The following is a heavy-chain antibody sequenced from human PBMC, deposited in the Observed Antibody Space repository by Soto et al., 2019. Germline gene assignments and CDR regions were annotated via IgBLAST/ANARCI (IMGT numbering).Heavy chain of an antibody. V-gene: IGHV4-39*01. CDR2: IYYSGST. CDR1: GGSISSSSYY. Sequence: ETLSLTCTVSGGSISSSSYYWGWIRQPPGKGLEWIGSIYYSGSTYYNPSLKSRVTISVDTSKNQFSLKLSSVTAADTAVYYCARPFITGTPQAGMKVMGVWGQGTTVTVSS. D-gene: IGHD1-20*01. CDR3: ARPFITGTPQAGMKVMGV. J-gene: IGHJ6*02.